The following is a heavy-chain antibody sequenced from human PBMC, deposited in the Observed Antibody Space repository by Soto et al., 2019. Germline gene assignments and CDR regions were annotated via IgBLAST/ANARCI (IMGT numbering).Heavy chain of an antibody. CDR1: GYSFITYW. CDR2: IYPGDSDS. V-gene: IGHV5-51*01. Sequence: GESLKISCTASGYSFITYWIGWVRQRPGKGLEWLGVIYPGDSDSRYSPSFQGLVTISADKSVSTAYLQWSSLRASDTAMYYCARLVGATTSGFDYWGQGTLVTVSS. CDR3: ARLVGATTSGFDY. D-gene: IGHD1-26*01. J-gene: IGHJ4*02.